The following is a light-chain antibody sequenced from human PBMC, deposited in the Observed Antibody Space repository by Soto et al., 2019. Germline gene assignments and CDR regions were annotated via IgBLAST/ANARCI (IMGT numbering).Light chain of an antibody. J-gene: IGKJ1*01. CDR3: QHYNSYSEA. Sequence: DIQMTQSPSTLSASVGDRVTITCRASQSISIWLAWYQQKPGKAPKLLIYKASSLESGVPSRFSGSGSGTEFTLTISSLQPDDFATYYCQHYNSYSEAFGQGTKVDI. CDR2: KAS. CDR1: QSISIW. V-gene: IGKV1-5*03.